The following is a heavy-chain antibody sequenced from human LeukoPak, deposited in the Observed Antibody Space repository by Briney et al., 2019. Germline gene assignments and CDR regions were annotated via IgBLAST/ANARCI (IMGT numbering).Heavy chain of an antibody. J-gene: IGHJ4*02. CDR3: ARSPYYDSDGYYDF. CDR1: GFTFSSYG. Sequence: GGSLRLSCAASGFTFSSYGMHWVRQAPGKGLEWVAVISYDGSNKYYADSVKGRFTISRDNSKNTLYLQMNSLRAEDTAVYYCARSPYYDSDGYYDFWGQGTLVTVSS. D-gene: IGHD3-22*01. CDR2: ISYDGSNK. V-gene: IGHV3-30*03.